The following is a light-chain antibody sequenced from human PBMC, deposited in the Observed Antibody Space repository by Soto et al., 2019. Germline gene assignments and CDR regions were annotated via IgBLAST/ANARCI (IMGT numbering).Light chain of an antibody. J-gene: IGKJ5*01. CDR1: QSVSSN. Sequence: EIVMTQSPATLSVSPGERATFSCRASQSVSSNLAWYQQKPGQAPRLLIYGASIRATGIPARFSGTGAGTDFSLTISSLEPEDFAVYYCQQRSNWPHFGQGTRLEIK. CDR2: GAS. V-gene: IGKV3-15*01. CDR3: QQRSNWPH.